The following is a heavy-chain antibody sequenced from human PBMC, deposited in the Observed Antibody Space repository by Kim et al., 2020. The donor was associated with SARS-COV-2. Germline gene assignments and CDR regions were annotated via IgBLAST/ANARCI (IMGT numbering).Heavy chain of an antibody. V-gene: IGHV3-21*01. CDR1: GFTFTSYS. CDR2: ISSSSSYI. J-gene: IGHJ4*02. CDR3: AREGGSYYKEFDY. Sequence: GGSLRLSCAASGFTFTSYSMNWVRQAPGKGLEWVSSISSSSSYIYYVDSVKGRFTISRNNAKNSVYLQMNRLRAEDTAVYYCAREGGSYYKEFDYWGQGTLVTFSS. D-gene: IGHD3-10*01.